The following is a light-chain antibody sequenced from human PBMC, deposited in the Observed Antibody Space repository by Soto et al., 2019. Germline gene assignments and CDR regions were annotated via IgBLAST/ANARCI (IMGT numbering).Light chain of an antibody. CDR3: QSYDSSLSGSYV. J-gene: IGLJ1*01. CDR1: SSKIGAGYD. Sequence: QSVLTQPPSVSGAPGQRVNISCTGSSSKIGAGYDVHWYQQLPGTAPKLLIYGNSNRPSGVPDRFSGSKSDTSASLAITGLQAEDEADYYCQSYDSSLSGSYVFGTGTKVTVL. V-gene: IGLV1-40*01. CDR2: GNS.